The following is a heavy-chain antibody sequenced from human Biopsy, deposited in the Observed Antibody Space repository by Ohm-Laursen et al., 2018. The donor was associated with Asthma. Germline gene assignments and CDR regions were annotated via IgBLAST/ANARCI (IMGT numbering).Heavy chain of an antibody. CDR3: VRDGTDDAFDI. D-gene: IGHD1-1*01. V-gene: IGHV3-30*01. Sequence: SLRLSCSASGFSFSNFAIHWVRQAPGKGLEWVGVISKDASTQDYADSVKGRFTMARDNSKNTLDLQMNSLGEEDTAVYYCVRDGTDDAFDIWGQGTVVSVSS. J-gene: IGHJ3*02. CDR2: ISKDASTQ. CDR1: GFSFSNFA.